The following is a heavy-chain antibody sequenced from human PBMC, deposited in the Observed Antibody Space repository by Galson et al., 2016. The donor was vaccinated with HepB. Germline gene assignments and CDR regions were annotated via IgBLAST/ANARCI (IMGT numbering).Heavy chain of an antibody. J-gene: IGHJ4*02. CDR3: ARDIGDCSSGTCYSDYLDY. CDR2: VTWNSENI. V-gene: IGHV3-9*01. D-gene: IGHD2-15*01. CDR1: GFTFDDYA. Sequence: SLRLSCAASGFTFDDYAMHWVRQVSGRGLEWVSGVTWNSENIGYADSVKGRFTISRDNANNSLYLQMSSLRAEDSAVYYCARDIGDCSSGTCYSDYLDYWGQGTLVAVSS.